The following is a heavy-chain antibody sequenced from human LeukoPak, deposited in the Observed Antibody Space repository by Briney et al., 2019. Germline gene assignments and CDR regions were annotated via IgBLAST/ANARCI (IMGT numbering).Heavy chain of an antibody. Sequence: GGSLRLSCAASGFTFSSYWMSWVRQAPGKGLEWVSSINSRSSYLYYADSVKGRITISRDNAKNSLYLQMNSLRAEDTAVYYCARGPTMKMDVWGKGTTVTVSS. D-gene: IGHD3-22*01. V-gene: IGHV3-21*01. J-gene: IGHJ6*04. CDR3: ARGPTMKMDV. CDR2: INSRSSYL. CDR1: GFTFSSYW.